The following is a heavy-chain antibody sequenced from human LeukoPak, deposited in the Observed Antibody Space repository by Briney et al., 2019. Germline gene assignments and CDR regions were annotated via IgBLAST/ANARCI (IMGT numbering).Heavy chain of an antibody. Sequence: ASVKVSCKASGYTFNRYGISWVRQAPGQGLEWVGWISAYNGNTNYAQRFQGRVTMTTDISTSTAYMELRSLRSDDTAVYYCARDGSSANLAYWGQGTLVTVSS. J-gene: IGHJ4*02. CDR3: ARDGSSANLAY. CDR2: ISAYNGNT. CDR1: GYTFNRYG. D-gene: IGHD2-2*01. V-gene: IGHV1-18*01.